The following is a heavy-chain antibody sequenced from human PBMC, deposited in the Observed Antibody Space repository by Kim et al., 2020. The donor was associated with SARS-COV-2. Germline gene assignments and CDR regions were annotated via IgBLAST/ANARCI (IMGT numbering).Heavy chain of an antibody. Sequence: SETLSLTCTVSGGSISSSSYYWGWIRQPPGKGLEWIGSIYYSGSTYYNPSLKSRVTISVDTSKNQFSLKLSSVTAADTAVYYCARRGGGRADYGGNRDEDYFDYWGQGTLVTVSS. D-gene: IGHD4-17*01. CDR2: IYYSGST. CDR3: ARRGGGRADYGGNRDEDYFDY. V-gene: IGHV4-39*01. J-gene: IGHJ4*02. CDR1: GGSISSSSYY.